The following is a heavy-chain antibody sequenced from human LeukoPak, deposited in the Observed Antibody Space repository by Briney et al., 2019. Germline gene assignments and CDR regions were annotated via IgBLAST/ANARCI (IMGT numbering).Heavy chain of an antibody. CDR1: GFTFSGYW. CDR2: IKQDGSEK. V-gene: IGHV3-7*01. Sequence: GGSLRLSCAASGFTFSGYWMSWVRQAPGKGLEWVAIIKQDGSEKNYVDSVKGRFTISRDNAENSVYLQMNSLRAEDTAVYYCAKGGTKWGTITMIVVAKFDYWGQGTLVTVSS. D-gene: IGHD3-22*01. J-gene: IGHJ4*02. CDR3: AKGGTKWGTITMIVVAKFDY.